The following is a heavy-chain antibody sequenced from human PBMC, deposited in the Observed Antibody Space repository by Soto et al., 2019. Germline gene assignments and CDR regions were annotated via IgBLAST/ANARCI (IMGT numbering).Heavy chain of an antibody. CDR3: ARSGQVLNYDSSGFFDY. CDR1: GYTFTSYG. Sequence: ASVKVSCKASGYTFTSYGISWVRQAPGQGLEWMGWISTYIGKTNYAQKYQGRVTITADESTSTAYMELSSLRSEDTAVYYCARSGQVLNYDSSGFFDYWGQGTLVTVSS. D-gene: IGHD3-22*01. CDR2: ISTYIGKT. V-gene: IGHV1-18*01. J-gene: IGHJ4*02.